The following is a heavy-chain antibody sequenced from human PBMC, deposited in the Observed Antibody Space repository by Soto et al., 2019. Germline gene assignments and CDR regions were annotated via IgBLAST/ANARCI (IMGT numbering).Heavy chain of an antibody. J-gene: IGHJ4*02. V-gene: IGHV1-46*03. CDR1: GYTFTSYY. D-gene: IGHD4-17*01. CDR3: ARALYGDPFDY. CDR2: INPSGGST. Sequence: VKVSCKASGYTFTSYYMHWVRQAPGQGLEWMGIINPSGGSTSCAQKFQGRVTMTRDTSTSTVYMELSSLRSEDTAVYYCARALYGDPFDYWGQGTQVTVSS.